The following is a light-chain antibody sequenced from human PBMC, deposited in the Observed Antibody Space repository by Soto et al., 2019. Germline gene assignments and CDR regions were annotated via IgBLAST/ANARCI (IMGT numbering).Light chain of an antibody. V-gene: IGLV2-14*01. CDR2: EVS. Sequence: YVLTQPASVSGSPGQSITISCTGTSSDVGNYIYVFWFQQHPGKAPKLIISEVSNRPSGVSSRFSGSKSGNTASLTISGLQAEDEAHYYCPSYTTSSTYVFSTGTKVIVL. CDR3: PSYTTSSTYV. J-gene: IGLJ1*01. CDR1: SSDVGNYIY.